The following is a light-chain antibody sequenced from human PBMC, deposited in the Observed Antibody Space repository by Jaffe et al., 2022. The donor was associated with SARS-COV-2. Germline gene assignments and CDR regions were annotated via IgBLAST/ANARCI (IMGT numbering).Light chain of an antibody. Sequence: QSALTQPASVSGSPGQSITISCTGTSTDVGGYNYVSWYQQHPGKAPKLIIYDVSYRPSGLSNRFSGSKSGNTASLTISGLQAEDEADYYCISYTNISTLGPYVFGTGTKVTVL. J-gene: IGLJ1*01. CDR1: STDVGGYNY. CDR2: DVS. CDR3: ISYTNISTLGPYV. V-gene: IGLV2-14*01.